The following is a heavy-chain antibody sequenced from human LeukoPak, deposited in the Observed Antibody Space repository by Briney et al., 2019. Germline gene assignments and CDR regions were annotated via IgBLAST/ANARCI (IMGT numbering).Heavy chain of an antibody. D-gene: IGHD3/OR15-3a*01. CDR1: GFTFSDYY. J-gene: IGHJ4*02. CDR3: ARDLTSGLVIHDYFDY. Sequence: GGSLRLSCAASGFTFSDYYMSWIRQAPGKGLEWVSYISSSGSTIYYADSVKGRFTISRDNAKNSLYLQMNSLRAEDTAVYYCARDLTSGLVIHDYFDYGGQGTLVTVSS. V-gene: IGHV3-11*01. CDR2: ISSSGSTI.